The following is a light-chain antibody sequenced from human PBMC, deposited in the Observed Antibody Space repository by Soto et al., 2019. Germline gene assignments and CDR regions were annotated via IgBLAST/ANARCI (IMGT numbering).Light chain of an antibody. CDR1: QDISSW. CDR3: QQANSFPYT. CDR2: GAS. V-gene: IGKV1D-12*01. Sequence: DIQMTQSPSSVSASVGDRVTITCRASQDISSWLAWYQQQPGKAPKLLIYGASSLYSGVPSRFSGSGSGTDFTLTISSLQPEDFATYYCQQANSFPYTFGQGTKLEIK. J-gene: IGKJ2*01.